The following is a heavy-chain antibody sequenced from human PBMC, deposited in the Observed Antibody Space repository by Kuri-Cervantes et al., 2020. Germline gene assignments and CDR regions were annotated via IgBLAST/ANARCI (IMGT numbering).Heavy chain of an antibody. D-gene: IGHD5-24*01. Sequence: ASVKVSCKASGYTFTSYDINWVRQATGQGLEWMGWMNPNSGNTGYAQKFQGRVTMTRDTSINTAYMELSSLMSEDTAVYYCTRNGDGLGYWGQGTLVTVSS. CDR3: TRNGDGLGY. CDR2: MNPNSGNT. J-gene: IGHJ4*02. V-gene: IGHV1-8*02. CDR1: GYTFTSYD.